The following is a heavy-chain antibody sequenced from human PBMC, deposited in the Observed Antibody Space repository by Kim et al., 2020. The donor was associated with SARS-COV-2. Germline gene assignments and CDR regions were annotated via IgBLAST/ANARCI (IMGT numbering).Heavy chain of an antibody. CDR2: ISSSSSYT. CDR1: GFIFSTYS. J-gene: IGHJ6*02. V-gene: IGHV3-21*01. Sequence: GGSLRLSCAASGFIFSTYSMSWVRQAPGKGLEWVSSISSSSSYTHYADSVKGRFTISRDNAKNSMYLQMNSLRAEDTAVYYCARLLFPSDTDDFWSGYFPTTSVTYYYYGMDVWGQGTTVTVSS. CDR3: ARLLFPSDTDDFWSGYFPTTSVTYYYYGMDV. D-gene: IGHD3-3*01.